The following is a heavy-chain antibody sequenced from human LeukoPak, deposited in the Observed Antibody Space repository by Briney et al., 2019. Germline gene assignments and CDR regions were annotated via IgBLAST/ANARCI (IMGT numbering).Heavy chain of an antibody. V-gene: IGHV3-23*01. D-gene: IGHD4-23*01. J-gene: IGHJ4*02. CDR1: GFTFSNSA. Sequence: TGGSLRLSCAASGFTFSNSAMNWVCHAPGKGLEWVSAISGSGGSRFHADSVRGRFTISRDNSKNTLYLQMNSLRVEDTAVYYCAKEVLDYGGNSDYWGQGTLVTVSS. CDR2: ISGSGGSR. CDR3: AKEVLDYGGNSDY.